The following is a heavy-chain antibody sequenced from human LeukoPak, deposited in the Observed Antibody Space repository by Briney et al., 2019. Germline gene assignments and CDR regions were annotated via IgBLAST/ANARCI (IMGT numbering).Heavy chain of an antibody. V-gene: IGHV3-23*01. J-gene: IGHJ2*01. CDR2: IGGSGGST. CDR1: GFTFSSYA. Sequence: GGSLRLSCAASGFTFSSYAMSWVRQAPGKGLEWVSAIGGSGGSTYYADSVKGRFTISRDNSKNTLYLQMNSLRAEDTAVYYCAKPEMATIGYFDLWGRGTLVTVSS. D-gene: IGHD5-24*01. CDR3: AKPEMATIGYFDL.